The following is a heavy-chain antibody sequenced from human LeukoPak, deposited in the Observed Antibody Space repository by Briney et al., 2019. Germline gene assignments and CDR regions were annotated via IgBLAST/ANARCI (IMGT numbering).Heavy chain of an antibody. Sequence: KTSETLSLTCAVYGGSFSGYYWSWIHQPPGRGLEWIGEINHSGSTNYNPSLKSRVTISVDTSKNQFSLKLSSVTAADTAVYYCASITMIVVDWGQGTLVTVSS. D-gene: IGHD3-22*01. CDR3: ASITMIVVD. CDR2: INHSGST. CDR1: GGSFSGYY. V-gene: IGHV4-34*01. J-gene: IGHJ4*02.